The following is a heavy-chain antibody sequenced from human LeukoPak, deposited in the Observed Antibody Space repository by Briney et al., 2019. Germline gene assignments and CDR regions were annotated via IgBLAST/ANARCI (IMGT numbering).Heavy chain of an antibody. V-gene: IGHV4-39*02. D-gene: IGHD6-25*01. Sequence: SETLSLTCTVSGGSISSSSYYWGWIRQPPGKGLEWIGSIYYSGSTHYNPSLKSRVTISVDTSKNQFSLKLSSVTAADTAVYYCARDPSGPWGQGTLVTVSS. J-gene: IGHJ5*02. CDR2: IYYSGST. CDR3: ARDPSGP. CDR1: GGSISSSSYY.